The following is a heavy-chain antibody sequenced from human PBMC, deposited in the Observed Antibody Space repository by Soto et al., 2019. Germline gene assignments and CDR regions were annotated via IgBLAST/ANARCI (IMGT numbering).Heavy chain of an antibody. Sequence: PSETLSLTCTVSGGSIRNGGYYWTWIRQHPGKGLEWIGYIYYSGSTYYNPSLKSRVTISIDTSKNQFSLKLSSVTAADTAVYYCATMGTPATGLYYFDYWGQGTLVTVSS. CDR3: ATMGTPATGLYYFDY. J-gene: IGHJ4*02. V-gene: IGHV4-31*03. CDR2: IYYSGST. D-gene: IGHD1-7*01. CDR1: GGSIRNGGYY.